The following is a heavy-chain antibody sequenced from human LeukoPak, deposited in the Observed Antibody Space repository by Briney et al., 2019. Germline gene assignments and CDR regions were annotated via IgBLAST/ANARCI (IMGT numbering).Heavy chain of an antibody. Sequence: GGSLRLSCAASGFTFSSYAMHWVRQAPGKGLEWVAVISYDGSNKYYADSVKGRFAISRDNAKNSLYLQMNSLRVEDTAVYYCARGGAARPDFWGQGTLVTVSS. V-gene: IGHV3-30*09. CDR3: ARGGAARPDF. CDR2: ISYDGSNK. D-gene: IGHD6-6*01. CDR1: GFTFSSYA. J-gene: IGHJ4*02.